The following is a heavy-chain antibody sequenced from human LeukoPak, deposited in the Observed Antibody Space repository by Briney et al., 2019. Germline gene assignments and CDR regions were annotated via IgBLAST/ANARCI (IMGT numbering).Heavy chain of an antibody. CDR3: ASSGYYPSRSEDAFDI. D-gene: IGHD3-22*01. CDR1: GYTFTSYG. V-gene: IGHV1-18*01. Sequence: GASVKVSCKASGYTFTSYGISWVRQAPGQGLEWMGWISAYNGNTNYAQKLQGRVTMTTDTSTSTAYMELRSLRSDDTAVYYCASSGYYPSRSEDAFDIWGQGTMVTVSS. CDR2: ISAYNGNT. J-gene: IGHJ3*02.